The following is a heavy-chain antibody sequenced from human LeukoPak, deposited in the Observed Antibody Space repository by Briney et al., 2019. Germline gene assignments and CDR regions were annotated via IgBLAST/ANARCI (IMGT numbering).Heavy chain of an antibody. Sequence: SQTLSLTCTVSGGSISSGVYYWSWIRQHPGKGLEWVGYISDRGSTYYNPSLKSRVTVSVDTSKSQFSLKVSSVTAADTAVYYXXRGARMTFDYWGQGTLVTVSS. V-gene: IGHV4-31*03. CDR1: GGSISSGVYY. J-gene: IGHJ4*02. CDR3: XRGARMTFDY. D-gene: IGHD2-15*01. CDR2: ISDRGST.